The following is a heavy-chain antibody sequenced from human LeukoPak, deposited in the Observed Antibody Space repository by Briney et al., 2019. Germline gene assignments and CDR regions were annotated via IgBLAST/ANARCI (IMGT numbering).Heavy chain of an antibody. CDR1: GGSISSYY. Sequence: SETLSLTCTVSGGSISSYYWSWVRQPPGKGLEWVGYIYYSGSTNYNPSLKSRVTISVHTSKNQFSLKLSSVTAADTAVYYCARGDRYYYGSGSYGIDYWGQGTLVTVSS. D-gene: IGHD3-10*01. J-gene: IGHJ4*02. CDR3: ARGDRYYYGSGSYGIDY. CDR2: IYYSGST. V-gene: IGHV4-59*01.